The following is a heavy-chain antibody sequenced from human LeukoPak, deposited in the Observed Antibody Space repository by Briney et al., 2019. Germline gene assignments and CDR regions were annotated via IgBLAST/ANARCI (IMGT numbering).Heavy chain of an antibody. CDR1: GFTFSSYS. CDR2: ISSSSSYI. V-gene: IGHV3-21*01. CDR3: ANGGVVGATTYFDY. D-gene: IGHD1-26*01. Sequence: PGGSLRLSCAASGFTFSSYSMSWVRQAPGKGLEWVSSISSSSSYIYYADSVKGRFTISRDNAKNSLYLQMNSLRAEDTAVYYCANGGVVGATTYFDYWGQGTLVTVSS. J-gene: IGHJ4*02.